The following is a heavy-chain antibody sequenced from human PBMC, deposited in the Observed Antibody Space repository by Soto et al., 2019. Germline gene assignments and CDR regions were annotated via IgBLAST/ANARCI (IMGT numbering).Heavy chain of an antibody. CDR2: FSLSGTT. Sequence: QVQLQESGPGLMKPSETLSLTCTVSGASITGSSYWSWIRQPAGKGLEWIGRFSLSGTTSYNPSLRSRVTMSADVSKNQFSLRLTSVTAADTALYYCARGMTPPGAPAWYYFDSWGQGTLVTVPS. J-gene: IGHJ4*02. V-gene: IGHV4-4*07. CDR1: GASITGSSY. D-gene: IGHD2-8*02. CDR3: ARGMTPPGAPAWYYFDS.